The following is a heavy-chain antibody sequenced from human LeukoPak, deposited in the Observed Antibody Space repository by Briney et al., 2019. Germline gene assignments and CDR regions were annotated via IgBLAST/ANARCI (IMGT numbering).Heavy chain of an antibody. CDR3: VATVTILDY. D-gene: IGHD4-17*01. V-gene: IGHV3-30*03. CDR2: ISHDGSNT. CDR1: GISLSSFG. J-gene: IGHJ4*02. Sequence: GRSLSLSCEGSGISLSSFGMHWVRQPPGKGLEWVALISHDGSNTNYADSVKGRFTISRDNSKNAVYLQMNSLRAEDTAVYYCVATVTILDYWGQGTLVTVSS.